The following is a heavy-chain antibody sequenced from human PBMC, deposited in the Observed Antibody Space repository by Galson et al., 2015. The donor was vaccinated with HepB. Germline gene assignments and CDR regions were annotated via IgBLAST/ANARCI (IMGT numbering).Heavy chain of an antibody. CDR2: IRYDGSNK. CDR3: AKDSSGPYTSIWYGNTLDY. CDR1: GFSFFNYG. Sequence: SLRLSCAASGFSFFNYGMHWVRQAPGKGLEWVAFIRYDGSNKYYGDSVKGRFTTSRDNSNKMVYLQMNSLRAEDTAVYYCAKDSSGPYTSIWYGNTLDYWGQGTLVTVSS. D-gene: IGHD6-13*01. V-gene: IGHV3-30*02. J-gene: IGHJ4*02.